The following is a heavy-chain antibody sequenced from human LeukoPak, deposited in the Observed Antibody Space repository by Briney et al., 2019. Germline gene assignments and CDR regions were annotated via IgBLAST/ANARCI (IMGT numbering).Heavy chain of an antibody. J-gene: IGHJ4*02. D-gene: IGHD4-23*01. CDR1: GGSFSGYY. V-gene: IGHV4-34*01. CDR3: ARATTMGFDY. Sequence: SETLSLTCAVYGGSFSGYYWSWIRQPPGKGLEWIGEINHSGSTNYNPSLKGRVTISVDTSKNQFSLNLSSVTAADTAVYYCARATTMGFDYWGQGTLVTVSS. CDR2: INHSGST.